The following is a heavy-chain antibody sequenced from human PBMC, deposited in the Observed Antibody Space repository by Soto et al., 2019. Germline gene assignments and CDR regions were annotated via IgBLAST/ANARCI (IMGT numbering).Heavy chain of an antibody. CDR2: IYYSGST. CDR1: GGSISSYY. V-gene: IGHV4-59*01. J-gene: IGHJ4*02. CDR3: ARSRYTSGWWTPPFDY. D-gene: IGHD6-19*01. Sequence: SETLSLTCAVSGGSISSYYGSWIRQPPGKGLEWIGYIYYSGSTNYNPSLKSRVTISVDTSKNQFSLKLTSATAADTAVYYCARSRYTSGWWTPPFDYWGQGTLVTVSS.